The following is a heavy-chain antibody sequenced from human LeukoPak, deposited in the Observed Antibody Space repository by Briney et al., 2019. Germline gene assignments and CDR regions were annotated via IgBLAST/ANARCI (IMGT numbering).Heavy chain of an antibody. CDR3: ASSRFLEWSPLYYYGMDV. CDR1: GGTFSSYA. V-gene: IGHV1-69*04. Sequence: SVKVSCKASGGTFSSYAISWVRQAPGQGLEWMGRIIPILGIANYAQKFQGRVTITTDKSTSTAYMELSSLRSEDTAVYYCASSRFLEWSPLYYYGMDVWGQGTTVTVSS. D-gene: IGHD3-3*01. J-gene: IGHJ6*02. CDR2: IIPILGIA.